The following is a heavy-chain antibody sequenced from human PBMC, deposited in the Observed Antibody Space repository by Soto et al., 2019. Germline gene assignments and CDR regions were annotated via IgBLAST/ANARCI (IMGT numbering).Heavy chain of an antibody. CDR2: IYYSGST. CDR1: GGSISSSSYY. Sequence: QLQLQESGPGLVKPSETLSLTCTVSGGSISSSSYYWGWIRQPPGKELEWIGSIYYSGSTYYNPSLKSRVTISVDTSKNQFSLKLSSVTAADTAVYYCNAALTYYYYYGMDVWGQGTTVTVS. V-gene: IGHV4-39*01. CDR3: NAALTYYYYYGMDV. J-gene: IGHJ6*02. D-gene: IGHD2-15*01.